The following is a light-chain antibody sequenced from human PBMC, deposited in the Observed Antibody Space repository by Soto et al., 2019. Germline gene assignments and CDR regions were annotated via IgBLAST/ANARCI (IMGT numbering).Light chain of an antibody. CDR3: QQYNSLSHT. V-gene: IGKV1-5*03. CDR1: QSISNW. Sequence: DIQMTQSPSTLSASVGDTVTITCRASQSISNWLAWYQQKPGKAPKVLIYKASNLESGVPSRLSGSGSGTDFTPTISSLQPDDFATYYCQQYNSLSHTFGQGTKLEIK. CDR2: KAS. J-gene: IGKJ2*01.